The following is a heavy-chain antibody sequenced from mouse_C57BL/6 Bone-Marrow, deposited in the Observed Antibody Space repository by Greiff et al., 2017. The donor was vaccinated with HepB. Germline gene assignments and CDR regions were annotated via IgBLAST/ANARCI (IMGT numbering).Heavy chain of an antibody. CDR3: ITTVVVPFDY. J-gene: IGHJ2*01. CDR2: IDPSDSYT. Sequence: QVQLKQPGAELVMPGASVKLSCKASGYTFTSYWMHWVKQRPGQGLEWIGEIDPSDSYTNYNQKFKGKSTLTVDKSSSTAYMQLSSLTSEDSAVYYCITTVVVPFDYWGQGTTLTVSS. D-gene: IGHD1-1*01. V-gene: IGHV1-69*01. CDR1: GYTFTSYW.